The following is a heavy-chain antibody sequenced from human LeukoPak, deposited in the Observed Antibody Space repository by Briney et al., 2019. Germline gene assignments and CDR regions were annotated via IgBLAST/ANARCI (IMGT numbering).Heavy chain of an antibody. CDR3: AKNGDRGAYCSGGSCYPYYYYYMDV. V-gene: IGHV3-23*01. CDR1: GFTLSSYA. J-gene: IGHJ6*03. CDR2: ISVSGNT. D-gene: IGHD2-15*01. Sequence: PGGSLRLSCAASGFTLSSYAMSWVRQGPGKGLEWVSAISVSGNTYHAVKGRFTISRDSSKNTLYLQMNSLRAEDTAIYYCAKNGDRGAYCSGGSCYPYYYYYMDVWGKGTTVTISS.